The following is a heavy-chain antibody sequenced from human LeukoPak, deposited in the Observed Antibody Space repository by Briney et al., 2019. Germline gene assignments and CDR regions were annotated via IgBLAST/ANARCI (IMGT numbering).Heavy chain of an antibody. CDR2: IKYDGSEK. D-gene: IGHD2-21*01. CDR1: GFTFSNHW. CDR3: ARDHIAPGLLFDC. J-gene: IGHJ4*02. V-gene: IGHV3-7*01. Sequence: GGSLRLSCAASGFTFSNHWMSWVRQAPGKGLEWVANIKYDGSEKYHVDSVKVRFTIFRDNAKNSLYLQMNSLRAEDTAVYYCARDHIAPGLLFDCWGQGTQVTVSS.